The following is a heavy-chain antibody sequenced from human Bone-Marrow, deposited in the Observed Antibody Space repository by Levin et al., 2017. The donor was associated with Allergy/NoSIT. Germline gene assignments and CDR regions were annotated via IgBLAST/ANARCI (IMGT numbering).Heavy chain of an antibody. V-gene: IGHV4-34*01. CDR2: VTHTGTT. Sequence: SQTLSLPCAVHGGSLPNLFWSWIRQAPGKGLEWIGEVTHTGTTHYNPAFKSRVTISVDTAKTQFSLNVTSMTAADTAVYYCAGPYYSSTFFVHWGQGILVTVSS. CDR1: GGSLPNLF. D-gene: IGHD2/OR15-2a*01. CDR3: AGPYYSSTFFVH. J-gene: IGHJ4*02.